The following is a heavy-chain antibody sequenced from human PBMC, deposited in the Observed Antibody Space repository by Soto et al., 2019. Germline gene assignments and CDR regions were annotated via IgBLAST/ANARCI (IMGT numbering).Heavy chain of an antibody. V-gene: IGHV3-30*18. J-gene: IGHJ4*02. D-gene: IGHD3-10*01. CDR3: AKPHYYGSGRVFDY. CDR2: ISYDGSNK. CDR1: GFTFSSYG. Sequence: GGSLRLSCAASGFTFSSYGMHWVRQAPGKGLEWVAVISYDGSNKYYADSVKGRFTISRDNSKNTLYLQMNSLRAEDTAVYYCAKPHYYGSGRVFDYWGQGTLVTVSS.